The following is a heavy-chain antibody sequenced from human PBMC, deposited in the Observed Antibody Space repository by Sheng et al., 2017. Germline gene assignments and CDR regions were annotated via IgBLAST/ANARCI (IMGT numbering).Heavy chain of an antibody. D-gene: IGHD2-21*01. Sequence: ESGGGLVQPGGSLRLSCAASGFTFSSYEMNWVRQAPGKGLEWVSYISSSGSTIYYADSVKGRFTISRDNAKNSLYLQMNSLRAEDTAVYYCARDQTYCGGDCYFYGMDVWDQGP. CDR1: GFTFSSYE. CDR3: ARDQTYCGGDCYFYGMDV. CDR2: ISSSGSTI. J-gene: IGHJ6*02. V-gene: IGHV3-48*03.